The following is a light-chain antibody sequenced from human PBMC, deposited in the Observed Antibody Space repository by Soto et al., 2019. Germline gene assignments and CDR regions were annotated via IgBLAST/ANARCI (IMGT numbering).Light chain of an antibody. CDR1: QSISSY. CDR2: AAA. Sequence: DIQMTQSPSSLSASVGDRVTITCRASQSISSYLNWYQQKPGKAPNLLIYAAASLESGVPSRVSGSGSGTDFTLTISSLQPEDFATYYCQQSYRTPMYTFGQGTKLEIK. V-gene: IGKV1-39*01. J-gene: IGKJ2*01. CDR3: QQSYRTPMYT.